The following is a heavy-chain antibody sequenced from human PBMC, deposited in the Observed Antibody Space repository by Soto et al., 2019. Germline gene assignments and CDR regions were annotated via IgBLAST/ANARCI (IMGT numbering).Heavy chain of an antibody. CDR2: ISTSGDST. V-gene: IGHV3-21*01. D-gene: IGHD1-26*01. Sequence: PGGSLRLSCAASGFTFSTYTLNWVRQAPGKGLEWVSSISTSGDSTYYEDSLRGRFTISRDNARALLYLQMDSLRAEVTAMYYCTRDGELLWGQGTMVTVSS. CDR1: GFTFSTYT. J-gene: IGHJ3*01. CDR3: TRDGELL.